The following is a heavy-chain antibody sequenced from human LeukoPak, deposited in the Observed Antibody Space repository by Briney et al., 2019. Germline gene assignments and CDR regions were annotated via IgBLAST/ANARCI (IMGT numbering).Heavy chain of an antibody. D-gene: IGHD2-21*02. V-gene: IGHV3-64*01. Sequence: GSLRLSCAASGFTFSSYGMSWVRQAPGKGLEWVSAISSNGGSTYYANSVKGRFTISRDNSKNTLYLQMGSLRAEDMAVYYCARLYCGGDCYRPRAFDIWGQGTMVTVSS. CDR1: GFTFSSYG. J-gene: IGHJ3*02. CDR2: ISSNGGST. CDR3: ARLYCGGDCYRPRAFDI.